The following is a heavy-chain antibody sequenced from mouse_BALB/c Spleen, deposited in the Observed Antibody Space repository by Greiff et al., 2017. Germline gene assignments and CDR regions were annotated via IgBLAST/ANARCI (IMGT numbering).Heavy chain of an antibody. Sequence: VQLVESGAELMKPGASVKISCKATGYTFSSYWIEWVKQRPGHGLEWIGEILPGSGSTNYNEKFKGKATFTADTSSNTAYMQLSSLTSEDSAVYYCARWTYYGNPYFDYWGQGTTLTVSS. V-gene: IGHV1-9*01. CDR2: ILPGSGST. CDR1: GYTFSSYW. CDR3: ARWTYYGNPYFDY. J-gene: IGHJ2*01. D-gene: IGHD2-1*01.